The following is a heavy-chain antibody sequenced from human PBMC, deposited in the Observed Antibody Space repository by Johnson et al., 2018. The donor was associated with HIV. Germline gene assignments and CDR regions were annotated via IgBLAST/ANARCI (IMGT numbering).Heavy chain of an antibody. CDR1: GFTFSSYW. Sequence: VQLVESGGGLVQPGGSLRLSCAASGFTFSSYWMSWVRQAPGKGLEWVANIKHDGSEKYYVDSVKGRFTISRDNAKNSLYLQMNSLRAGDTAMYYCARKADAIDIWGQGTMVTVSS. CDR3: ARKADAIDI. J-gene: IGHJ3*02. V-gene: IGHV3-7*05. CDR2: IKHDGSEK.